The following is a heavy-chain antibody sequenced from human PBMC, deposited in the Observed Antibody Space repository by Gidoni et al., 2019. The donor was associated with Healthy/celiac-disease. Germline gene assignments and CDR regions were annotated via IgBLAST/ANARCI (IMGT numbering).Heavy chain of an antibody. J-gene: IGHJ6*03. CDR3: ARNRLGPGGASPPFYMDV. Sequence: QVTLTASGPVLVKPTETLTLTCTVSGFSLSNARMGVSWIRQPPGKALEWLAHIFPNDEKSYSTSLKSRLTISKNTSKSQVVLTMTNMDPLDTATYYCARNRLGPGGASPPFYMDVWGKGTTVTVSS. D-gene: IGHD3-10*01. CDR2: IFPNDEK. CDR1: GFSLSNARMG. V-gene: IGHV2-26*01.